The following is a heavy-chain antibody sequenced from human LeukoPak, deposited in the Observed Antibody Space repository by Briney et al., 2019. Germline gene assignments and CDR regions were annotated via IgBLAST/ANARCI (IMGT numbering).Heavy chain of an antibody. Sequence: GRSLRLSCAASGFTFSNYGMHWVRQAPGKGLEWVALIWYDGSNKYYTDSVKGRLTISRDNSKDTLFLQMNGLRAEDTAVYYCAREGPRGNSRFDYWGQGTLVTVSS. V-gene: IGHV3-33*01. D-gene: IGHD2/OR15-2a*01. J-gene: IGHJ4*02. CDR1: GFTFSNYG. CDR3: AREGPRGNSRFDY. CDR2: IWYDGSNK.